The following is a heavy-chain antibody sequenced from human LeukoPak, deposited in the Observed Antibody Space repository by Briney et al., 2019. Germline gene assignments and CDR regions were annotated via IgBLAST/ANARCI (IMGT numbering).Heavy chain of an antibody. CDR1: GFTFSSYG. V-gene: IGHV3-48*01. CDR3: ARCYSSGWPYYYYYMDV. CDR2: ISSSSSTI. J-gene: IGHJ6*03. D-gene: IGHD6-19*01. Sequence: GGSLRLSCAASGFTFSSYGMTWVRQAPGKGLEGVSYISSSSSTIYYADSVKGRFTISRDNAKNSLYLQMNSLRAEDTAVYYCARCYSSGWPYYYYYMDVWGKGTTVTISS.